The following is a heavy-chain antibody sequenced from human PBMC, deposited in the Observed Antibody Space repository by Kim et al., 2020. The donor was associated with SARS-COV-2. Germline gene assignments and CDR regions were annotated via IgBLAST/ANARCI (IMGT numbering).Heavy chain of an antibody. CDR2: IKQDGSEK. D-gene: IGHD6-13*01. V-gene: IGHV3-7*01. Sequence: LSLTCAASGFTFSSYWMSWVRQAPGKGLEWVANIKQDGSEKYYVDSVKGRFTISRDNAKNSLYLQMNSLRAEDTAVYYCARVRGFWTKRIAAAGTGYFDYWGQGTLVTVSS. CDR3: ARVRGFWTKRIAAAGTGYFDY. J-gene: IGHJ4*02. CDR1: GFTFSSYW.